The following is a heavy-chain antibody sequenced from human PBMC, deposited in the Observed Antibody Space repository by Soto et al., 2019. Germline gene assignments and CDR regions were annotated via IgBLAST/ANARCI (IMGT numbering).Heavy chain of an antibody. Sequence: QVQLQQWGAGLLKPSETLSLTCAVYGGSFSGYYWSWIRQPPGKGLEWIGEINHSGSTNYNPSLKSRVTISVDTSKNQFSLKLSSVTAADTAVYYCASTMVRGSGSNAFDIWGQGTMVTVSS. J-gene: IGHJ3*02. CDR3: ASTMVRGSGSNAFDI. D-gene: IGHD3-10*01. V-gene: IGHV4-34*01. CDR1: GGSFSGYY. CDR2: INHSGST.